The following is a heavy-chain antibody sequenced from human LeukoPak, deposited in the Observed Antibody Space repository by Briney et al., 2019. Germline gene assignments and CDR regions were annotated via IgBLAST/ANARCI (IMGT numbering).Heavy chain of an antibody. CDR1: GGSIGSSSYY. D-gene: IGHD6-13*01. J-gene: IGHJ4*02. Sequence: SETLSLTCTVSGGSIGSSSYYWGWIRQPPGKGLEWIGSIYYSGSTYYNPSLKSRVTISVDTSKNQFSLKLSSVTAADTAVYYCARARPNSSSWLDYWGQGTLVTVSS. V-gene: IGHV4-39*07. CDR2: IYYSGST. CDR3: ARARPNSSSWLDY.